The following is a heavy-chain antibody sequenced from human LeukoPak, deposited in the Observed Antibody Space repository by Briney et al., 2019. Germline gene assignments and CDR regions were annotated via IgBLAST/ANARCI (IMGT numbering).Heavy chain of an antibody. CDR1: GGSLTGYY. D-gene: IGHD1-1*01. V-gene: IGHV4-59*01. J-gene: IGHJ4*02. CDR2: IYGSGNT. Sequence: PSETLSLTCTVSGGSLTGYYWSWIRQPPGKGLEWIGYIYGSGNTNYNPSLKSRVTMSIDTSKNQFSLKLTSVTAADTATYYCARETSFAGFSRCLGFNFLGQGILVTVSS. CDR3: ARETSFAGFSRCLGFNF.